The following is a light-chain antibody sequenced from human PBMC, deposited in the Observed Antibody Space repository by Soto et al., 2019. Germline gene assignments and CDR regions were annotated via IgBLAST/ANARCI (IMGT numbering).Light chain of an antibody. CDR1: QRINTY. CDR2: DTS. CDR3: QQSYNTFMYT. J-gene: IGKJ2*01. Sequence: DIPMTQSPSSLSASVGDKVTITCRASQRINTYLNWYQHKPGKGPKLLIYDTSKLQSGVPSRFSGSGSETDFTLTISSLQPEDFATYYCQQSYNTFMYTFGQGTKLEIK. V-gene: IGKV1-39*01.